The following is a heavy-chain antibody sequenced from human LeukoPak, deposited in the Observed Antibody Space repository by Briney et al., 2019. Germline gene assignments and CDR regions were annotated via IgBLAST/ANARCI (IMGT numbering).Heavy chain of an antibody. CDR3: ARGGQNDSSGYYSSPGSYYFDY. J-gene: IGHJ4*02. CDR1: GGSFSGYY. Sequence: SETLSLTCAVYGGSFSGYYWSWIRQPPGKGLEWTGEINHSGSTNYNPSLKSRVTISVDTSKNQFSLKLSSVTAADTAVYYCARGGQNDSSGYYSSPGSYYFDYWGQGTLVTVSS. D-gene: IGHD3-22*01. CDR2: INHSGST. V-gene: IGHV4-34*01.